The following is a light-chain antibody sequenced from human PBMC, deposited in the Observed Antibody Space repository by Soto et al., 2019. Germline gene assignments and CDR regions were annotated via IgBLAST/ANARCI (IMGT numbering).Light chain of an antibody. J-gene: IGLJ1*01. CDR3: SSYAGSNNFCV. CDR2: EVS. CDR1: SSDVGGYNY. V-gene: IGLV2-8*01. Sequence: QSALTQPPSASGSPGQSVTISCTGTSSDVGGYNYVSWYQQHPGKAPKLMIYEVSKRPSGVPDRFSGSKSGNTASLTVSGLQDEDEADYYCSSYAGSNNFCVFGTGTKVTV.